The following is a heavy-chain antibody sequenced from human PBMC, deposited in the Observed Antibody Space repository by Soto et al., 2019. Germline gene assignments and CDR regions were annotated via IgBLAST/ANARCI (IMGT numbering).Heavy chain of an antibody. CDR1: GGSVSSGSYY. D-gene: IGHD3-22*01. J-gene: IGHJ5*02. Sequence: PSETLSLTCTVSGGSVSSGSYYWSWIRQPPGKGLEWIGYIYYSGSTNYNPSLKSRVTISVDTSKNQFSLKLSSVTAADTAVYYCARDGYYDSSGYYSPGRLDPWGQGTLVTVYS. V-gene: IGHV4-61*01. CDR2: IYYSGST. CDR3: ARDGYYDSSGYYSPGRLDP.